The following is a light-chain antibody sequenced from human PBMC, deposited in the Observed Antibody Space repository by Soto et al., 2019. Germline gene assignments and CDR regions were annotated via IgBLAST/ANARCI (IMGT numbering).Light chain of an antibody. Sequence: DLQMTQSPSSLSASVGDRVTITCRASQSISNYLNWYQQKPGKAPKLLIYAASSLQSGVPSRFSGSGSGTDFTLTISSLQPEDFATYYCQQSYTTPITFCQGTRLEIK. V-gene: IGKV1-39*01. CDR1: QSISNY. CDR2: AAS. J-gene: IGKJ5*01. CDR3: QQSYTTPIT.